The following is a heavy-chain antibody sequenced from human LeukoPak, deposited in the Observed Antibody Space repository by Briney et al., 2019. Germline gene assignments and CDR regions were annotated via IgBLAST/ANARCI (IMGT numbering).Heavy chain of an antibody. CDR3: ARARGYCTNGVCYTGAFDI. D-gene: IGHD2-8*01. Sequence: KPGGSLRLSCAASGFTFSDYYMSWIRQPPGKGLEWIGEINHSGSTNYNPSLKSRVTISVDTSKNQFSLKLSSVTAADTAVYYCARARGYCTNGVCYTGAFDIWGQGTMVTVSS. V-gene: IGHV4-34*01. CDR1: GFTFSDYY. CDR2: INHSGST. J-gene: IGHJ3*02.